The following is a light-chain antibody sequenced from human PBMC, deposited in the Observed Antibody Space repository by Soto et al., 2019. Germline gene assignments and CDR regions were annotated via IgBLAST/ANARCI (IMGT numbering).Light chain of an antibody. J-gene: IGKJ5*01. CDR2: DAS. CDR1: QDISNY. Sequence: DIQMTQSPSSRSGSVVDRVTITFQASQDISNYLNWYQQKPGKAPKLLIYDASNLETGVPSRFSGSGSGTDFTFTISSLQAEDIATYYCQQYESAPINCGQGTRMEI. CDR3: QQYESAPIN. V-gene: IGKV1-33*01.